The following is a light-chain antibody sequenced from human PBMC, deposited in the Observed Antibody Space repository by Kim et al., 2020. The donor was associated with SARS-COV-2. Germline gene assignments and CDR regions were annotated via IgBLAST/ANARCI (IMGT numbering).Light chain of an antibody. J-gene: IGLJ3*02. V-gene: IGLV4-69*01. CDR1: RGYGDKA. CDR3: QTWGSGIRV. Sequence: ASVKLTCSLGRGYGDKAMGWQREQPEKGPRFLMKIYDGGGHSGGDGIPGRFSGSGSGAGRYLTIASLQSDDEADYYCQTWGSGIRVFGGGTQLTVL. CDR2: IYDGGGH.